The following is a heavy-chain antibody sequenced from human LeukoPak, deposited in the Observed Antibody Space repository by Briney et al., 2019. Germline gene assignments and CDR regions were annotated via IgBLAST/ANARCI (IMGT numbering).Heavy chain of an antibody. CDR3: ARASTYYYYDSSGWDDAFDI. CDR1: GFTFSSYG. CDR2: IRYDGSTK. Sequence: GRSLRLSCAASGFTFSSYGMHWVRQAPGKGLEWMTFIRYDGSTKYYADSVKGRFTVSRDNSKNMLYLQMNSLRAEDTAVYYCARASTYYYYDSSGWDDAFDIWGQGTMVTVSS. J-gene: IGHJ3*02. D-gene: IGHD3-22*01. V-gene: IGHV3-33*08.